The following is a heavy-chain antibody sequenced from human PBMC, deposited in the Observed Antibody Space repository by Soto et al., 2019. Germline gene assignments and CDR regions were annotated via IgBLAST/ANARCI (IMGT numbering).Heavy chain of an antibody. CDR1: GGTFSSYA. CDR2: IIPIFGTA. J-gene: IGHJ6*02. CDR3: ARGRRITIFGVAAAHGGVDV. D-gene: IGHD3-3*01. Sequence: SVKVSCKASGGTFSSYAISWVRQAPGQGLEWMGGIIPIFGTANYAQKFQGRVTITADESTSTAYMELSSLRSEDTAVYYCARGRRITIFGVAAAHGGVDVWGQGTKGKVSS. V-gene: IGHV1-69*13.